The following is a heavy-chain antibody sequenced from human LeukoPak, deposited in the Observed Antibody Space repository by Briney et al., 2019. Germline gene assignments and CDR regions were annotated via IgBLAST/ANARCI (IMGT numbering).Heavy chain of an antibody. D-gene: IGHD3-22*01. V-gene: IGHV3-23*01. J-gene: IGHJ4*02. Sequence: GSLRLSCAASGFTFSSYAMSWVRQAPGKGLEWVSAISGSGGSTYYADSVKGRFTISRDNSKNTLYLQMNSLRAEDTAVYYCAKVYYYDSSGYSPPFDYWAREPWSPSPQ. CDR1: GFTFSSYA. CDR3: AKVYYYDSSGYSPPFDY. CDR2: ISGSGGST.